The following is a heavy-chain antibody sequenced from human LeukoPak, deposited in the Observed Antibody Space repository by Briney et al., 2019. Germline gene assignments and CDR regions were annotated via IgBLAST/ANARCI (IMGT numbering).Heavy chain of an antibody. CDR1: GFTFSSYS. CDR2: ISSSSSYI. V-gene: IGHV3-21*01. CDR3: AREDSSMNYYDSSGYYYYFDY. J-gene: IGHJ4*02. Sequence: PGGSLRLSCAASGFTFSSYSMNWVRQAPGKGLEWVSSISSSSSYIYYADSVKGRFTISRDNAKNSLYLQMNSLRAEDTAVYYCAREDSSMNYYDSSGYYYYFDYWGQGTLVTVSS. D-gene: IGHD3-22*01.